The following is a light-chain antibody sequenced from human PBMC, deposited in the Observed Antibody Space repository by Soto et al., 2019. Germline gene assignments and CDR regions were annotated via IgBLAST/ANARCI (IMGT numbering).Light chain of an antibody. CDR2: EVN. CDR1: SSDVGAYHY. V-gene: IGLV2-8*01. J-gene: IGLJ2*01. Sequence: QSALTQPPSASGSPGQSVTISCTGTSSDVGAYHYVSWYQQYPGKAPKLVIYEVNKRPSGVPDRFSGSKSGNTASLTVSGLQPEDEADYYCSSYAGSNNLLFGGGTKLTVL. CDR3: SSYAGSNNLL.